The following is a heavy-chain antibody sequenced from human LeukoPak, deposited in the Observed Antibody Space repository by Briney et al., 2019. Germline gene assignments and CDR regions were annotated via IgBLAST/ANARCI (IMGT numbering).Heavy chain of an antibody. CDR2: ISSSSSYI. V-gene: IGHV3-21*01. J-gene: IGHJ5*02. D-gene: IGHD3-9*01. CDR1: GFTFSSYS. CDR3: ARAGYPARGWFDP. Sequence: GGSLRLSCAASGFTFSSYSMNWVRQAPGKGLEWVSSISSSSSYIYYADSVKGRFTISRDNAKNSLYLQMNSLRAEDTAVYYRARAGYPARGWFDPWGQGTLVTVSS.